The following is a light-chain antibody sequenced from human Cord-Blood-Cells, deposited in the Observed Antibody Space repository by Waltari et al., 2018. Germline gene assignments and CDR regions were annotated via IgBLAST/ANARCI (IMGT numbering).Light chain of an antibody. J-gene: IGKJ2*03. CDR1: QGISSY. V-gene: IGKV1-8*01. CDR3: QQYYSYPYS. CDR2: AAS. Sequence: IRMTQSQSSLSASTGDRVTITCRASQGISSYLAWYQQKPGKAPKLLIYAASTLQSGVPSRFSGSGSGTDFTLTISCLQSEDFATYYCQQYYSYPYSFGQGTKLEIK.